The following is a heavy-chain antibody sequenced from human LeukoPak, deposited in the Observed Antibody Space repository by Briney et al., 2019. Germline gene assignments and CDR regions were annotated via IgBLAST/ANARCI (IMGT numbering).Heavy chain of an antibody. D-gene: IGHD1-26*01. V-gene: IGHV1-18*01. J-gene: IGHJ2*01. CDR1: GYTFTSYG. Sequence: ASVKVSCKASGYTFTSYGISWVRQAPGQGLEWMGWISAYNGNTNYAQKLQGRVTMTTDTSTSTAYMELRSLRSDDTAVYYCARSASGSYSWYFDLWGRGTLVTVSS. CDR2: ISAYNGNT. CDR3: ARSASGSYSWYFDL.